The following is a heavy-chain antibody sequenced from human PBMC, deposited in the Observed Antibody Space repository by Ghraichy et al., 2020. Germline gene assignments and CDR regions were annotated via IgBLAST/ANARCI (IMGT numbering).Heavy chain of an antibody. CDR2: ISYDGSNK. D-gene: IGHD2-15*01. Sequence: GGSLRLSCAASGFTFSSYGMHWVRQAPGKGLEWVAVISYDGSNKYYADSVKGRFTISRDNSKNTLYLQMNSLRAEDTAVYYCAKDTSGVESVVEWFDYWGQGTLVTVSS. V-gene: IGHV3-30*18. CDR3: AKDTSGVESVVEWFDY. J-gene: IGHJ4*02. CDR1: GFTFSSYG.